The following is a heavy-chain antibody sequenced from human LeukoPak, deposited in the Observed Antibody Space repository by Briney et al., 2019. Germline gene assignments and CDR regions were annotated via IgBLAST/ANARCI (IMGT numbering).Heavy chain of an antibody. CDR2: ISGSGGST. V-gene: IGHV3-23*01. Sequence: GGSLRLSCAASGFTFSSYAMSWVRQAPVKGLEWVSAISGSGGSTYYADSVKGRFTISRDNSKNTLYLQMNSLRAEDTAVYYCAKALENYSSSWYSEEYYFDYWGQGTLVTVSS. CDR1: GFTFSSYA. D-gene: IGHD6-13*01. CDR3: AKALENYSSSWYSEEYYFDY. J-gene: IGHJ4*02.